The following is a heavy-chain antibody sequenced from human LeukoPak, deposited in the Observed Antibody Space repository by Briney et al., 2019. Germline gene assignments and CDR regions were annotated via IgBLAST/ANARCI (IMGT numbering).Heavy chain of an antibody. CDR2: ISGSGGST. J-gene: IGHJ4*02. D-gene: IGHD3-22*01. CDR1: GFTFSSYA. CDR3: AKLPSSGYYYDSSGYYRDY. V-gene: IGHV3-23*01. Sequence: PGGSLRLSCAASGFTFSSYAMSWVRQAPGKGLEWVSAISGSGGSTYYADSVKGRFTISRDNSKNTLYLQMNSLRAEDTAVYYCAKLPSSGYYYDSSGYYRDYWGQGTLVTVSS.